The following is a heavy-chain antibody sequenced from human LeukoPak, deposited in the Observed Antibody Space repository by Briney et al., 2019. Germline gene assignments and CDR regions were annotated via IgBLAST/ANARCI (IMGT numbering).Heavy chain of an antibody. Sequence: GGSLSLSCAASGFTFSSYAMSWVRQAPGKGLEWVSAISGSGGSTYYADSVKGRFTISRDNSKNTLYLQMNSLRAEDTAVYYCAKSTLPYGSGSHTFDPWGQGTLVTVSS. V-gene: IGHV3-23*01. J-gene: IGHJ5*02. CDR2: ISGSGGST. CDR3: AKSTLPYGSGSHTFDP. D-gene: IGHD3-10*01. CDR1: GFTFSSYA.